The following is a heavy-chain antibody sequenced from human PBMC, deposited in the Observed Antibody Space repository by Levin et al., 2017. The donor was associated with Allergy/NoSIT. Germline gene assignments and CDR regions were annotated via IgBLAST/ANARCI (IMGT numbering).Heavy chain of an antibody. CDR1: GFTFSSYD. CDR2: IGTAGDT. D-gene: IGHD3-9*01. CDR3: ARGGAAYDILTGAPMDV. J-gene: IGHJ6*03. Sequence: PGGSLRLSCAASGFTFSSYDMHWVRQATGKGLEWVSAIGTAGDTYYPGSVKGRFTISRENAKNSLYLQMNSLRAGDTAVYYCARGGAAYDILTGAPMDVWGKGTTVTVSS. V-gene: IGHV3-13*04.